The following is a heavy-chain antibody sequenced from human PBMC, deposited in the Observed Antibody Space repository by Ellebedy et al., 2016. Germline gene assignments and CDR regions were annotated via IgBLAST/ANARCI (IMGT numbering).Heavy chain of an antibody. J-gene: IGHJ6*02. CDR1: GFSLSRYD. V-gene: IGHV3-13*01. CDR3: ARVGIGDNTGWSYGMDV. D-gene: IGHD6-19*01. CDR2: IGTPGDT. Sequence: GGSLRLSXAASGFSLSRYDMQWVRQVSGKGLEWVSAIGTPGDTYYSDSVKGRFTISRENAKNSVNLQMNSLRAGDTAVYYCARVGIGDNTGWSYGMDVWGQGTTVTVSS.